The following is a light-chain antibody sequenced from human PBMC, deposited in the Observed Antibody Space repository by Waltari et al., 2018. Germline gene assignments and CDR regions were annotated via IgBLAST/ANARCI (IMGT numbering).Light chain of an antibody. CDR1: SDVGTYHL. V-gene: IGLV2-23*01. CDR2: GAT. Sequence: SALTQPASVSGSPGQSIPISCTSDVGTYHLVPWYQQRPGTAPKLKIYGATKRPSGVSDRFSGSKSVNTASLTISGLQAEDEADYYCCTFTSSGTWVFGGGTKLTVL. CDR3: CTFTSSGTWV. J-gene: IGLJ2*01.